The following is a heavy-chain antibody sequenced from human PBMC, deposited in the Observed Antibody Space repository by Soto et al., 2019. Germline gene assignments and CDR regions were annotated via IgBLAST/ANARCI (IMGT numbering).Heavy chain of an antibody. D-gene: IGHD1-7*01. Sequence: GASVKVSCKASGYTFTSYDINWVRQATGQGLEWMGWMNPNSGNTGYAQKFQGRVTMTKNTSISTAYMELSSLRSEDTAVYYCARGRDWNYFAYYYYYYMDVWGKGTTVTVSS. CDR3: ARGRDWNYFAYYYYYYMDV. J-gene: IGHJ6*03. CDR2: MNPNSGNT. CDR1: GYTFTSYD. V-gene: IGHV1-8*01.